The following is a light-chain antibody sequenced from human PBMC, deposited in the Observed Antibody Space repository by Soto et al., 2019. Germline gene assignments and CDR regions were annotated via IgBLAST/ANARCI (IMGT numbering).Light chain of an antibody. CDR3: QQLDSYPLT. J-gene: IGKJ4*01. Sequence: EIVLTQSPDTLSLSPRDRANLSCRASQSVSSHYLAWYQHKPGQAPRVLIFGASSRAAGIPDRFSGSGSGTDFTLTISSLQPEDFATYYCQQLDSYPLTFGGGTKVDIK. CDR1: QSVSSHY. CDR2: GAS. V-gene: IGKV3-20*01.